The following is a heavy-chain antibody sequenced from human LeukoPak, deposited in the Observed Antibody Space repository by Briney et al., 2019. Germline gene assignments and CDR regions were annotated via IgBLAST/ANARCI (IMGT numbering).Heavy chain of an antibody. CDR1: GFTFSSSW. D-gene: IGHD1-26*01. J-gene: IGHJ4*02. Sequence: GGSLRLSCAASGFTFSSSWMHWVRQAPGKGLVWVSRINSDGSTTTYADSVKGRFTISRDNAKNTLYLQMNSLRADDTAVYYCARAVGGSSDYWGQGTLVTVSP. CDR2: INSDGSTT. V-gene: IGHV3-74*01. CDR3: ARAVGGSSDY.